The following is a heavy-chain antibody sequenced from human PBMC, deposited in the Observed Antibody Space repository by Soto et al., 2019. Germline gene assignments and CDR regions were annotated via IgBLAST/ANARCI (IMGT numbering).Heavy chain of an antibody. Sequence: EVQLLESGGGLVQPGGSLRLSCAASGFTFSSYAMSWVRQAPGKGLEWVSAISGSGGSTYYADSVTGRCTISRDNSKNTLYLQMHSLRAEDTAGYDCAILEGYYDYHYYMDVWGQGTTVTVSS. D-gene: IGHD2-15*01. V-gene: IGHV3-23*01. CDR2: ISGSGGST. CDR3: AILEGYYDYHYYMDV. J-gene: IGHJ6*03. CDR1: GFTFSSYA.